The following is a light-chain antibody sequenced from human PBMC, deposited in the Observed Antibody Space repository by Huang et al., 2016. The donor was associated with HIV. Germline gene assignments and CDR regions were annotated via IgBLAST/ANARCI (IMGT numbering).Light chain of an antibody. J-gene: IGKJ2*01. CDR1: QGISNS. Sequence: DIQMTQSPSSLSASVGDRVSITCRASQGISNSLAWYQQKPGKAPKLLLYFASRLESGVPSRFSGRGSGTDYTLTISSLQPEDFATYYCQQYFSTPYTFGQGTKLEIK. V-gene: IGKV1-NL1*01. CDR3: QQYFSTPYT. CDR2: FAS.